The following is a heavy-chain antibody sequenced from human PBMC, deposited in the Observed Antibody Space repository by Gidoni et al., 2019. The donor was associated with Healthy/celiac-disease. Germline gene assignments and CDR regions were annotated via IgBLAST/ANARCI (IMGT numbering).Heavy chain of an antibody. Sequence: QVQLVQYGAEVQKPGSSVKFSCKVSGYTFTSYGISWVRQAPGQGLEGMGWISDYNGNTNYAQKLQGRVTMTTDTSTSTEYMELRSMRSDDTAVYYCERGSGSGVSLWGQGTLVTVSS. D-gene: IGHD2-15*01. CDR2: ISDYNGNT. J-gene: IGHJ4*02. CDR3: ERGSGSGVSL. V-gene: IGHV1-18*01. CDR1: GYTFTSYG.